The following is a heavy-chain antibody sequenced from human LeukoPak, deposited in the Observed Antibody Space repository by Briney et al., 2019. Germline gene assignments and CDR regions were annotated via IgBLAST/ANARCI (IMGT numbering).Heavy chain of an antibody. Sequence: ASVKVSCKASGYTFTSYYMHWVRQAPGQGLEWMGIINPSGGSTSYAQKFQARVTMTRDTSTSTVYMELSSLRSEDTAVYYCARDGGIQLWLHYFDYWGQGTLVTVSS. CDR3: ARDGGIQLWLHYFDY. D-gene: IGHD5-18*01. V-gene: IGHV1-46*01. CDR1: GYTFTSYY. CDR2: INPSGGST. J-gene: IGHJ4*02.